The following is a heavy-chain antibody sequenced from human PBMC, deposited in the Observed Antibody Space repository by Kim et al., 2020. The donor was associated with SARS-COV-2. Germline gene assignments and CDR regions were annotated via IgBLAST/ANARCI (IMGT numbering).Heavy chain of an antibody. CDR1: GFTFSSYG. Sequence: GGSLRLSCAASGFTFSSYGMHWVRQAPGKGLEWVAVISYDGSNKYYADSVKGRFTISRDNSKNTLYLQMNSLRAEDTAVYYCAKDLGVRGVINAVDYWGQGTLVTVSS. J-gene: IGHJ4*02. V-gene: IGHV3-30*18. CDR3: AKDLGVRGVINAVDY. CDR2: ISYDGSNK. D-gene: IGHD3-10*01.